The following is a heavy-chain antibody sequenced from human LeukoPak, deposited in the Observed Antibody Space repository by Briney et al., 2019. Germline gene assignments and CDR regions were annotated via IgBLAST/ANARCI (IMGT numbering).Heavy chain of an antibody. D-gene: IGHD3-16*01. CDR3: ARVKDPGGYYYYYYMDI. CDR2: IYTSGST. J-gene: IGHJ6*03. V-gene: IGHV4-61*02. CDR1: GDSISRRNYY. Sequence: SETLSLTCTVSGDSISRRNYYWSWIRQSAGKGLEWIGRIYTSGSTNYNPSLKSRVTISVDTSKNQFSLKVSSVTAADTAVYYCARVKDPGGYYYYYYMDIWGKGNTVTVSS.